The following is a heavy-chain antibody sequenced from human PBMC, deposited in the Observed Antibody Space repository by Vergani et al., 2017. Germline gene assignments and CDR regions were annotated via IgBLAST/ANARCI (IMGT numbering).Heavy chain of an antibody. CDR3: ARESRGIAVAGRLDY. CDR1: GGTFSSYT. D-gene: IGHD6-19*01. J-gene: IGHJ4*02. CDR2: IIPILGIA. Sequence: QVQLVQSGAEVKKPGSSVKVSCKASGGTFSSYTISWVRQAPGQGLEWMGRIIPILGIANYAQKFQGRVTLTADKSTSTAYMELSSLRSEDTAVYYCARESRGIAVAGRLDYWGQGTLVTGSS. V-gene: IGHV1-69*08.